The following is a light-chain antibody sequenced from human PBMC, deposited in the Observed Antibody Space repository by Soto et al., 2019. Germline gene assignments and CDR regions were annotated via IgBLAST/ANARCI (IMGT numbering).Light chain of an antibody. CDR1: QSVSSN. V-gene: IGKV3-15*01. CDR3: QQYNNWPFT. CDR2: GAS. Sequence: EIVMTPSPATLSVSPGERATLSCRASQSVSSNLAWYQQKPGQAPRLLIYGASTRATGIPARFSGSGSGTEFTLTISSLQSGDFAVYYCQQYNNWPFTFGPGTKVDIK. J-gene: IGKJ3*01.